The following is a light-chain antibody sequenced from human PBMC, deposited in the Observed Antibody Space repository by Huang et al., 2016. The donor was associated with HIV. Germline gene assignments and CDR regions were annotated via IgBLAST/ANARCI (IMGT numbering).Light chain of an antibody. CDR1: QTVNKN. CDR2: DAS. V-gene: IGKV3-11*01. Sequence: DIVLTQSPASLSLSPGDRATLSCRASQTVNKNVAWYQQTPGQAPRLLIYDASKRATGIPARFNGSGSGTDFTLSISGLEPEDSALYFCQCRTTWPPITVGQGTRLEIK. J-gene: IGKJ5*01. CDR3: QCRTTWPPIT.